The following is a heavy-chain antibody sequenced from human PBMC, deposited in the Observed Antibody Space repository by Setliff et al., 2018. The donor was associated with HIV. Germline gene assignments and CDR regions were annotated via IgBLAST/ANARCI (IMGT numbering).Heavy chain of an antibody. J-gene: IGHJ6*03. CDR3: AKGGFLEWSEYYYYYYYMDV. V-gene: IGHV3-23*01. D-gene: IGHD3-3*01. Sequence: QPGGSLRLSCAASGFTFSSYAMSWVRQAPGKGLEWVSAISGSGGSTYCADSVKGRFTISRDNSKNTLYLQMNSLRAEDTAVYYCAKGGFLEWSEYYYYYYYMDVWGKGTTVTVS. CDR2: ISGSGGST. CDR1: GFTFSSYA.